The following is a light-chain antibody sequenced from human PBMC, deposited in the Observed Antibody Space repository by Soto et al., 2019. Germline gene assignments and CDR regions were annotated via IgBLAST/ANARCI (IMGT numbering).Light chain of an antibody. CDR3: GKWESRLGAGV. CDR2: ENN. J-gene: IGLJ1*01. CDR1: SSNIGNNY. V-gene: IGLV1-51*02. Sequence: QSVLTQPPSVSAAPGQKVTISCSGSSSNIGNNYVSWYQQLPGTAPKLLIYENNKRPSGIPDRFSGSKSGTSATLGITGLQAGDEADYFRGKWESRLGAGVFGTGTKLTGL.